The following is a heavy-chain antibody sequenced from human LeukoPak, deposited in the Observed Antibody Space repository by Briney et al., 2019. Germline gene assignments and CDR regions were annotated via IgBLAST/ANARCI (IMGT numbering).Heavy chain of an antibody. J-gene: IGHJ4*02. CDR2: INPEGNIE. CDR3: ARDPRWRFDY. CDR1: GFTFSDLW. D-gene: IGHD3-16*02. V-gene: IGHV3-7*04. Sequence: GGSLRLSCAASGFTFSDLWMIWVRQAPDKGLEWVAKINPEGNIETYVDSVKGRFTISRDNTKNSLYLQMNALRAEDTAVYYCARDPRWRFDYWGQGTLVTVSS.